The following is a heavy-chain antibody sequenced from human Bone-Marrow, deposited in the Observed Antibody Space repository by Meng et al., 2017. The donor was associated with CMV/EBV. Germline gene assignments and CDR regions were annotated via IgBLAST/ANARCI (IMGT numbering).Heavy chain of an antibody. J-gene: IGHJ4*02. CDR1: GFTFSSYV. D-gene: IGHD2-8*02. CDR3: ANLHTGVHPY. Sequence: EGSLRLSCAASGFTFSSYVMNWVRQAPGKGLVWVSSISGSGDSTYYADSAKGRFTISRDNSKSTLYLQMNSQRAEDTAVYHCANLHTGVHPYWGQGTLVTVSS. V-gene: IGHV3-23*01. CDR2: ISGSGDST.